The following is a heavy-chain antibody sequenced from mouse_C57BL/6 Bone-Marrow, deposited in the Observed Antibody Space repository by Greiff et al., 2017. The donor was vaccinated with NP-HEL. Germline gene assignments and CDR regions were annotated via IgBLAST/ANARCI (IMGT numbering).Heavy chain of an antibody. D-gene: IGHD1-1*01. CDR1: GYTFTSYT. CDR3: ARKIRSYLYAMDY. J-gene: IGHJ4*01. CDR2: INPSSGYT. V-gene: IGHV1-4*01. Sequence: VQLQQSGAELARPGASVKMSCKASGYTFTSYTMHWVKQRPGQGLEWICYINPSSGYTKYNQKSKDKATLTADKSSSTAYMQLSSLTSEDSAVYYCARKIRSYLYAMDYWGQGTSVTVSS.